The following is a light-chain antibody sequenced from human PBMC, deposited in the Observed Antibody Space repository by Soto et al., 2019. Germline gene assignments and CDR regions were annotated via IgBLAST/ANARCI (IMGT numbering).Light chain of an antibody. CDR3: QQYDDCPWT. CDR2: GAS. V-gene: IGKV3-15*01. Sequence: VMTQSPATLSVAPGGRATLACGASRNVFTKVAWYQQKPGQAPRLLIYGASTMSTGIPGRFSGGGSGTEFTFTISSLQSEDVAVYYCQQYDDCPWTFGQGTKVEI. J-gene: IGKJ1*01. CDR1: RNVFTK.